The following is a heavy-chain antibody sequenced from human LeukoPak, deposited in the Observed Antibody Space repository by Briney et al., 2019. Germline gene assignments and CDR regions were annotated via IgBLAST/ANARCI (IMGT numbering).Heavy chain of an antibody. V-gene: IGHV3-20*04. CDR3: ARPSGYSYAGGIDH. Sequence: GGSLRLSCAASGFTFSDYYMSWIRQAPGKGLEWVSGINWNGGSTGYADSVKGRFTISRDNAKNSLYLQMNSLRAEDTALYYCARPSGYSYAGGIDHWGQGTLVTVSS. D-gene: IGHD5-18*01. CDR2: INWNGGST. CDR1: GFTFSDYY. J-gene: IGHJ4*02.